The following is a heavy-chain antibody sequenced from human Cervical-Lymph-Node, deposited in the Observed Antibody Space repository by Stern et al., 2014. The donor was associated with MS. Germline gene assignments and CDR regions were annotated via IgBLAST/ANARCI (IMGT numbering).Heavy chain of an antibody. CDR1: GFTFSTYA. CDR3: AKDLGRGVVVVPLYGLDV. J-gene: IGHJ6*02. Sequence: EVQLLESGGGLVQPGGSLRLSCAASGFTFSTYAFSWVRQAPGKGLEWVSSISDSGVYTYYADSVKGRFTISRDNSKSMLYLERQSLRAEDTAVYHCAKDLGRGVVVVPLYGLDVWGQGTTVTVSS. CDR2: ISDSGVYT. D-gene: IGHD2-2*01. V-gene: IGHV3-23*01.